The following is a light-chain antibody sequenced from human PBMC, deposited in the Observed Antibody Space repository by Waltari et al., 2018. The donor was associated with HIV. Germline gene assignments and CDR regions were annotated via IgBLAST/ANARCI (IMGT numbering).Light chain of an antibody. CDR3: QQYDHLPIT. J-gene: IGKJ5*01. CDR2: DAS. CDR1: QAISNF. V-gene: IGKV1-33*01. Sequence: DIQMTQSPSSLSASVGDRATITCQASQAISNFLNWFQHKPGKAPKLLIYDASSLETGVPSRFSGSASGTYFTLTISSLQPEDIATYFCQQYDHLPITFGQGTRLEIK.